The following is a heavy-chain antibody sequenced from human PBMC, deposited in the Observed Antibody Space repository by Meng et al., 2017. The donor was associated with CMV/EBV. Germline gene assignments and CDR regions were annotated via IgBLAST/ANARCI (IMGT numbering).Heavy chain of an antibody. D-gene: IGHD1-1*01. CDR2: ISSSSSYI. V-gene: IGHV3-21*01. CDR1: GFTFSSYS. J-gene: IGHJ6*02. CDR3: ARRYNWNDGSWGIVVGEDWTPTNYYYYGMDV. Sequence: GESLKISCAAPGFTFSSYSMNWVRQAPGKGLEWVSSISSSSSYIYYADSVKGRFTISRDNAKNSLYLQMNSLRAEDTAVYYCARRYNWNDGSWGIVVGEDWTPTNYYYYGMDVWGQGTTVTVSS.